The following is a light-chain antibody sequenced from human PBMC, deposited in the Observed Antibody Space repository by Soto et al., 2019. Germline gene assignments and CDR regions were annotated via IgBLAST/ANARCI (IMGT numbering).Light chain of an antibody. CDR2: GAS. V-gene: IGKV3-20*01. CDR3: QLYGSSRT. CDR1: QSVSSYY. Sequence: EIVLTQSPGTLSLSPGERATLSCRASQSVSSYYLAWYQQKPGRAPRLLIFGASSRATGVPDRISGSGSGTDFTLTISRLEPEDFAVYYCQLYGSSRTFGQGTKVEFK. J-gene: IGKJ1*01.